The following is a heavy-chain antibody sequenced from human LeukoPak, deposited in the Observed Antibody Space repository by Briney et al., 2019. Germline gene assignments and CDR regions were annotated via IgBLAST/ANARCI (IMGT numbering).Heavy chain of an antibody. Sequence: PGGSLRLSCAASGFTFSSYAMRWVRQAPGKGLEWVSAISGSGGSTYYADSVKGRFTISRDNSKNTLYLQMNSLRAEDTAVYYCAKLQGYSSSWYEYYWGQGTLVTVSS. J-gene: IGHJ4*02. CDR1: GFTFSSYA. D-gene: IGHD6-13*01. CDR2: ISGSGGST. V-gene: IGHV3-23*01. CDR3: AKLQGYSSSWYEYY.